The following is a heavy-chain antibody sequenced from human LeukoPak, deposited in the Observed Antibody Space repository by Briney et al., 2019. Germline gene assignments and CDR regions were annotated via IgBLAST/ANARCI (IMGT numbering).Heavy chain of an antibody. Sequence: VASVKVSCKASGYTFTSYAMHWVRQAPGQRLEWMGWINAGNGNTKYSQKFQGRVTITRDTSASTAYMELSSLRSEDTAVYYCARVGSGSKFDPWGQGTLVTVSS. V-gene: IGHV1-3*01. CDR1: GYTFTSYA. CDR3: ARVGSGSKFDP. CDR2: INAGNGNT. D-gene: IGHD3-10*01. J-gene: IGHJ5*02.